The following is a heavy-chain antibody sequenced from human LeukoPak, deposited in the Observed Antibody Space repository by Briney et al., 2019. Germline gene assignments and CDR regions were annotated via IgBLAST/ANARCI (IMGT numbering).Heavy chain of an antibody. CDR1: GGSISSGDYY. CDR2: IYYSGNT. V-gene: IGHV4-30-4*01. J-gene: IGHJ3*02. CDR3: ARVLLLWADAFDI. D-gene: IGHD3-10*01. Sequence: SETLSLTCTVSGGSISSGDYYWSWIRQPPGKGLEWIGYIYYSGNTYYNPSLKSRVTISVDTSKNQFSLKLSSVTAADTAVYYCARVLLLWADAFDIWGQGTMVTVSS.